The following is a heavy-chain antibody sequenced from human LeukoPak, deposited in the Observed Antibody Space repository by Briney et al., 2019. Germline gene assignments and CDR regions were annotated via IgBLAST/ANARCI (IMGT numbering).Heavy chain of an antibody. CDR2: ISYDGSNK. J-gene: IGHJ4*02. Sequence: SGGSLRLSCAASGFAFYSYGIHWVRQAPDKGLEWVAVISYDGSNKYYADSVKGRFTISRDNSKNRLYLQMDSLRAEDTAVYYCAQNNDRSGWPGVSDYWGQGTLVTVSS. CDR1: GFAFYSYG. D-gene: IGHD3-22*01. V-gene: IGHV3-30*03. CDR3: AQNNDRSGWPGVSDY.